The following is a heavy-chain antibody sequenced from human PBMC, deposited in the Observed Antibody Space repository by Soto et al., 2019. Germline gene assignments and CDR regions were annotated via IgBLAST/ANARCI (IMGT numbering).Heavy chain of an antibody. J-gene: IGHJ6*02. CDR3: VREGYDSRNYYYYTMDV. D-gene: IGHD3-22*01. CDR1: GGSISSYY. V-gene: IGHV4-59*01. Sequence: QVQLQESGPGLVKPSETLSLTCTVSGGSISSYYWSWIRQPPGKGLEWIGYIYYSGSTNYNPSLKSRVTISLATSKNQFSLKLSSVTAADTAVYYCVREGYDSRNYYYYTMDVWGQGTTVTVSS. CDR2: IYYSGST.